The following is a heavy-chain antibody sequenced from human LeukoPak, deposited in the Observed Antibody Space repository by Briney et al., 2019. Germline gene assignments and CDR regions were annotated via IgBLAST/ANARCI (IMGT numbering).Heavy chain of an antibody. CDR1: GYTFTGYY. CDR2: INPNSGGT. CDR3: ARGGGPGHPQLIYYMDV. J-gene: IGHJ6*03. V-gene: IGHV1-2*02. D-gene: IGHD3-22*01. Sequence: ASVKVSCKASGYTFTGYYMLWVRQAPGQGIEWMGWINPNSGGTNYAQKFKCRVTMTRDTSISTAYMELSRLRSDDTAVYYCARGGGPGHPQLIYYMDVWGKGTTVTVSS.